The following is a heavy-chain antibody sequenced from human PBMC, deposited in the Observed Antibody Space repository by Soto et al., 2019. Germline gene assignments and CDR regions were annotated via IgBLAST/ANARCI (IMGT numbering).Heavy chain of an antibody. Sequence: ASVKVDCNSAGCTFTSYAMHGVRQTPGQRRGWMGWMNAGNGNTNYAQNFQGRVTITADKSTSTAYMELSSLRSEDTAVSYCARVSPNAVSTSGLGCFNPWGQGTRVTASP. J-gene: IGHJ5*02. D-gene: IGHD5-12*01. V-gene: IGHV1-3*01. CDR3: ARVSPNAVSTSGLGCFNP. CDR2: MNAGNGNT. CDR1: GCTFTSYA.